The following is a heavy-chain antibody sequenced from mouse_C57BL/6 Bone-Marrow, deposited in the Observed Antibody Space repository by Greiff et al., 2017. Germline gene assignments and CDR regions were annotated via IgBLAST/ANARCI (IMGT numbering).Heavy chain of an antibody. D-gene: IGHD3-1*01. V-gene: IGHV1-64*01. Sequence: QVQLQQPGAELVKPGASVKLSCKASGYTFTSYWMHWVKQRPVQGLEWIGMIDPNSGSTNYNEKFKSKATLTVDKSSSTAYMQLSSLTSEDSAVYYCARAGSWFAYWGQGTLVTVSA. CDR2: IDPNSGST. CDR3: ARAGSWFAY. CDR1: GYTFTSYW. J-gene: IGHJ3*01.